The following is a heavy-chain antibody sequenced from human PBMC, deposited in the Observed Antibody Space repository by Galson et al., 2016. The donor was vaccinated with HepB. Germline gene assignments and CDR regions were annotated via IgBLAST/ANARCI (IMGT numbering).Heavy chain of an antibody. CDR1: GFAFSSFW. CDR2: TNADGSRT. CDR3: ATGSSGWDSLLY. Sequence: SLRLSCAASGFAFSSFWMHWVRQVPGKGLVWLSRTNADGSRTSYADSVKGRFTISRDNAKNTLYLQMNSLRAEDTAVYYCATGSSGWDSLLYWGQGTLVTVSS. V-gene: IGHV3-74*01. J-gene: IGHJ4*02. D-gene: IGHD6-19*01.